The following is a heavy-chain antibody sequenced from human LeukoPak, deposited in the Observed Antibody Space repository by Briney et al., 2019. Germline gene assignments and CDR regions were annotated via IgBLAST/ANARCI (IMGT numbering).Heavy chain of an antibody. CDR2: ISSSSSYI. Sequence: GGSLRLSCAASGFTFSSYSMNWVRQAPGKGLEWFSSISSSSSYIYYADSVKGRFTISRDNAKNSLYLQMNSLRAEDTAVYYCARASYYDILTGYFWGAISGSDIWGQGTMVTVSS. CDR3: ARASYYDILTGYFWGAISGSDI. CDR1: GFTFSSYS. J-gene: IGHJ3*02. D-gene: IGHD3-9*01. V-gene: IGHV3-21*01.